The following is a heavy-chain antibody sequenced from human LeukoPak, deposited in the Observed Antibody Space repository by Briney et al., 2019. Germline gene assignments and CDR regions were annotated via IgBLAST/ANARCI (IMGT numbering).Heavy chain of an antibody. CDR3: AQNGQSGFSFDP. D-gene: IGHD2-8*01. V-gene: IGHV4-59*12. Sequence: SETLSLTCTVSGGYISGFYWSWIRQPPEKGLEWIGYVHYSGSTNYNPSLKSRVIISVDSSKNQFSLKLSSVTAADTAVYYCAQNGQSGFSFDPWGQGTLVTVSS. CDR2: VHYSGST. J-gene: IGHJ5*02. CDR1: GGYISGFY.